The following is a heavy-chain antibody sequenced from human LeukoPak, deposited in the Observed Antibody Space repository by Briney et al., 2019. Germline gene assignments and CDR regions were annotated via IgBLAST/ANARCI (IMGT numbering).Heavy chain of an antibody. V-gene: IGHV3-7*01. Sequence: PGGSLRLSCAASGFTFSSYEMNWVRQAPGKGLEWVANINHDGADKYYVDSMKRRFTISRDNTKDSLYLQINSLRAEDTAVYYCARLVWGGVILPTTIFDFWGQGSLVTVSS. CDR1: GFTFSSYE. CDR2: INHDGADK. CDR3: ARLVWGGVILPTTIFDF. J-gene: IGHJ4*02. D-gene: IGHD3-10*01.